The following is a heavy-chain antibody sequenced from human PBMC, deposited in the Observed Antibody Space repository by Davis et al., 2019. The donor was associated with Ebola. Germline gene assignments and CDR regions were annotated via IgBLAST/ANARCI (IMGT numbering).Heavy chain of an antibody. CDR2: IRYDGSYK. D-gene: IGHD1-26*01. CDR3: AKFLLASFDY. Sequence: PGGSLRLSCAASGFTFSSYNMHWVRQAPGKGLEWVAFIRYDGSYKYYADSVKGRFTISRDNSKNTLYLQMNSLRAEDTAVYYCAKFLLASFDYWGQGTLVTVSS. CDR1: GFTFSSYN. J-gene: IGHJ4*02. V-gene: IGHV3-30*02.